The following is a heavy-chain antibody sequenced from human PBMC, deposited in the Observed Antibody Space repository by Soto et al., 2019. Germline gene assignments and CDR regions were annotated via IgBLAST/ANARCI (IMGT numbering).Heavy chain of an antibody. J-gene: IGHJ6*02. Sequence: QVQLVQSRGEVKKPGASVKVSCKTSGYSFTTYGISWVRQAPGQGLEWMGWISGYNGNTNYAQKLQGRVTMTTDTSTSTAYMELRSLRSDDTAVYYCAREVPDPSYYYGMDVWGQGSTVTVSS. CDR2: ISGYNGNT. CDR1: GYSFTTYG. V-gene: IGHV1-18*01. CDR3: AREVPDPSYYYGMDV.